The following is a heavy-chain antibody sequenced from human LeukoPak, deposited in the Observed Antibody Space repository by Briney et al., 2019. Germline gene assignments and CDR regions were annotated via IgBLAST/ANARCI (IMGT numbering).Heavy chain of an antibody. CDR3: ARHRGDPRGYYYYGMDV. D-gene: IGHD3-10*01. CDR1: GRSFSGYY. J-gene: IGHJ6*02. CDR2: INHSGST. V-gene: IGHV4-34*01. Sequence: SETLSLTCAVYGRSFSGYYWSWIRQPPGKGLEWIGEINHSGSTNYNPSLKSRVTISVDTSKNQFSMKLNSVTAADTAVYYCARHRGDPRGYYYYGMDVWGQGTTVTVSS.